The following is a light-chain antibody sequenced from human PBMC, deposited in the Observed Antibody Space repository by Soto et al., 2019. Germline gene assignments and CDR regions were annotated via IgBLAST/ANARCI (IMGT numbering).Light chain of an antibody. CDR2: DVS. V-gene: IGLV2-14*01. J-gene: IGLJ1*01. CDR3: SSYTSSSHYV. Sequence: SVLTQPASLSGSPGQSITISCTGTSSDVGGYNYVSWYQQHPGKAPKLMIYDVSNRPSGVSNRFSGSKSGNTASLTISGLQAEDEADYYCSSYTSSSHYVFGTGTKVTVL. CDR1: SSDVGGYNY.